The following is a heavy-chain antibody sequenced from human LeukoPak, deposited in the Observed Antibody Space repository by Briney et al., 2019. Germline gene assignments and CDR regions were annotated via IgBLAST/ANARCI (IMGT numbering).Heavy chain of an antibody. CDR2: INWNSDSI. V-gene: IGHV3-9*01. CDR3: AINGGGDSGYGNFDY. Sequence: GGSLRLSCAVSGFTFDDYAMHWVRQVPGKGLEWVSGINWNSDSIGYADSVKGRFTTSGDNAKNSLYLQMNSLRAEDTAFYYCAINGGGDSGYGNFDYWGQGTLVTVSS. D-gene: IGHD5-12*01. J-gene: IGHJ4*02. CDR1: GFTFDDYA.